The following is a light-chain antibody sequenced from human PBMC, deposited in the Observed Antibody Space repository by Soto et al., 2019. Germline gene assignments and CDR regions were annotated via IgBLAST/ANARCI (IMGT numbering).Light chain of an antibody. J-gene: IGLJ2*01. Sequence: QSALTQPASVSGSPGQSITISCTGTSGDIGSYNRVSWYQQHPGKAPKLIIYDVTNRPSGVSSRFSGSKSGNTASLTISGLQAEDEADYYCSSYTRSTTLAVFGGGTKVTVL. V-gene: IGLV2-14*03. CDR2: DVT. CDR1: SGDIGSYNR. CDR3: SSYTRSTTLAV.